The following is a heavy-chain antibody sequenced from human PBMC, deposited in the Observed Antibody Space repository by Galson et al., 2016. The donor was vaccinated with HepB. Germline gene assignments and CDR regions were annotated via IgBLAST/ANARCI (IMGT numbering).Heavy chain of an antibody. J-gene: IGHJ4*02. CDR2: IKYGGSAK. D-gene: IGHD1-7*01. V-gene: IGHV3-7*01. CDR1: GFSFDKYW. CDR3: ARDSSGTGTTFYFDY. Sequence: SLRLSCAASGFSFDKYWMSWVRQAPGKGLEWVANIKYGGSAKDYMDSVKGRFTISRDNAKNALSLQMNSLRAEDTAVYYCARDSSGTGTTFYFDYWGQGALVTVSS.